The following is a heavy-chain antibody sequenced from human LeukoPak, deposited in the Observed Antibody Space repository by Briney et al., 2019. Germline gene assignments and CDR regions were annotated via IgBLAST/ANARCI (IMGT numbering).Heavy chain of an antibody. Sequence: PSETLSLTCTVSGYSISSGYYWGWIRQPPGKGLEWIGSIYHSGSTYYNPSLKSRVTISVDTSKKQFSLKLSSVTAAETAVYYCARRGRKSGSYHYWGQGTLVTVSS. CDR1: GYSISSGYY. J-gene: IGHJ4*02. CDR3: ARRGRKSGSYHY. CDR2: IYHSGST. D-gene: IGHD1-26*01. V-gene: IGHV4-38-2*02.